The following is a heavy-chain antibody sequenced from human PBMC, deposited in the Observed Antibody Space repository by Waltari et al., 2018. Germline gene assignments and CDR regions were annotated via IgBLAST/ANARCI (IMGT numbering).Heavy chain of an antibody. D-gene: IGHD3-3*01. J-gene: IGHJ4*02. CDR3: ARNGYYASRILDY. Sequence: QVQLVQSGAEVKKPGASVKVSCKASGYTFTSYDINWVRQATGQGLEWMGWMNPNRGNTGYAQQFQGSVTRTSNTSLSTAYMALSSLSSEDTAVYYCARNGYYASRILDYWGQGTLVTVSS. CDR2: MNPNRGNT. V-gene: IGHV1-8*01. CDR1: GYTFTSYD.